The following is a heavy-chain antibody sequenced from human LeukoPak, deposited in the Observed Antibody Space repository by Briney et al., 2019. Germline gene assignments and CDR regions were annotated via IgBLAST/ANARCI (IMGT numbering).Heavy chain of an antibody. D-gene: IGHD5-18*01. Sequence: SETLSLTCTVSGGSISSGSYYWSWIRQPAGKGLEWIGRIYTSGSTNYNPSLKSRVTISVDTSRNQFSLKLSSVTAADTAVYYCARGRIQLWLGLNWFDPWGQGTLVTVS. CDR2: IYTSGST. CDR3: ARGRIQLWLGLNWFDP. V-gene: IGHV4-61*02. CDR1: GGSISSGSYY. J-gene: IGHJ5*02.